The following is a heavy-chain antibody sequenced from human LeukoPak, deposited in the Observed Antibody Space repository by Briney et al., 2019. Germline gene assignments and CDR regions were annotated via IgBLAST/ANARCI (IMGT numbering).Heavy chain of an antibody. J-gene: IGHJ5*02. CDR2: INHSGST. Sequence: ETLSLTCAVYGGSFSGYYWSWIRQPPGKGLEWIGEINHSGSTNYNPSLKSRVTISVDTSKNQFSLKLSSVTAADTAVYYCARVQSRLSWFDPWGQGTLVTVSS. V-gene: IGHV4-34*01. CDR1: GGSFSGYY. CDR3: ARVQSRLSWFDP.